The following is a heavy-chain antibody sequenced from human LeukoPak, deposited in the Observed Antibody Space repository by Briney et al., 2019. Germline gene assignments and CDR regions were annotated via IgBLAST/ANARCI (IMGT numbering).Heavy chain of an antibody. CDR3: ARDRGPAVMDY. Sequence: PGGPLRLSCAASGFTFSNYWMHWVRQAPGKGLVWVSRINGDGSTINYADSVKGRFTISRDNAKNTLYLQMNSLRAEDTAVYYCARDRGPAVMDYWGQGTLVTVSS. D-gene: IGHD2-2*03. CDR2: INGDGSTI. J-gene: IGHJ4*02. CDR1: GFTFSNYW. V-gene: IGHV3-74*01.